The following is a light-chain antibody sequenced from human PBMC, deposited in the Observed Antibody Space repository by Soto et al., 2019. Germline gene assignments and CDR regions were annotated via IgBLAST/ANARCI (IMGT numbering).Light chain of an antibody. CDR3: QQYGSSPWT. J-gene: IGKJ1*01. V-gene: IGKV3-20*01. Sequence: EVVLTQSPGTLSLSPGERATLSCRGSQRVSSNYLAWYQQKPGQAPRLLIYGVSRRATGIPDRFSGSGSGTDFTLTISRLEPEDCAVYFCQQYGSSPWTFGQGTKVEIK. CDR2: GVS. CDR1: QRVSSNY.